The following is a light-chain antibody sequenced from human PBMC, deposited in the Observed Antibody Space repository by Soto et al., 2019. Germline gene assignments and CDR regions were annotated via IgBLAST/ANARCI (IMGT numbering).Light chain of an antibody. Sequence: DIQMTQSPSSLSASVGDRVTITCRASQSIIRYLNWYQQEPGKAPRLLIYATSSLQSGVPSRFSGSGSGTDFTLTISSLQPEDFATYYCQQSYKTPRTFGQGTRVEIK. CDR2: ATS. CDR3: QQSYKTPRT. J-gene: IGKJ1*01. V-gene: IGKV1-39*01. CDR1: QSIIRY.